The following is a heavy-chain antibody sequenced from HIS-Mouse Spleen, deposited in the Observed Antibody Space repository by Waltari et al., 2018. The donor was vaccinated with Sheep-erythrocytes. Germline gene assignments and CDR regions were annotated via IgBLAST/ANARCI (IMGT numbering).Heavy chain of an antibody. CDR3: ARLYYYDSSGYYFDY. J-gene: IGHJ4*02. D-gene: IGHD3-22*01. V-gene: IGHV4-39*01. CDR2: IYYSGST. Sequence: QLQLQESGPGLVKPSETLSLTCTVSGGSISSSSYYWGWIRQPPGKGLEWIGSIYYSGSTYYNPPLKRRVTISVDTSKNQFSLKLSSVTAADTAVYYCARLYYYDSSGYYFDYWGQGTLVTVSS. CDR1: GGSISSSSYY.